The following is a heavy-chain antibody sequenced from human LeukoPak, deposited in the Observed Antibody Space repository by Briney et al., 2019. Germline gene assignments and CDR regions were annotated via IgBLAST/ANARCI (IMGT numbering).Heavy chain of an antibody. CDR2: ISYDGSNK. CDR3: AKDSGGSYYLDAFDI. Sequence: GRSLRLSCAASGFTFSSYAMHWVRQAPGKGLEWVAVISYDGSNKYYADSVKGRFAISRDNSKNTLYLQMNSLRAEDTAVYYCAKDSGGSYYLDAFDIWGQGTMVTVSS. V-gene: IGHV3-30*09. D-gene: IGHD1-26*01. CDR1: GFTFSSYA. J-gene: IGHJ3*02.